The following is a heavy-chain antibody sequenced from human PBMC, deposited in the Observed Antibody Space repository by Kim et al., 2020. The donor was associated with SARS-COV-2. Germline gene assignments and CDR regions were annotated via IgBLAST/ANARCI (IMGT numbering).Heavy chain of an antibody. CDR2: INHSGST. CDR1: GGSFSGYY. V-gene: IGHV4-34*01. CDR3: ARGYGGRWQAKPGFDY. D-gene: IGHD2-15*01. J-gene: IGHJ4*01. Sequence: SETLSLTCAVYGGSFSGYYWSWIRQPPGKGLEWIGEINHSGSTNYNPSLKSRVTISVDTSKNQFSLKLSSVPAADTAAYYCARGYGGRWQAKPGFDYWG.